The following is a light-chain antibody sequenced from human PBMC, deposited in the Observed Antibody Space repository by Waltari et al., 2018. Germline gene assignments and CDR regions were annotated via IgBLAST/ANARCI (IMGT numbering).Light chain of an antibody. V-gene: IGLV2-14*01. CDR1: SSEVGHYNY. CDR3: SSYTSSSTRV. CDR2: EVS. J-gene: IGLJ3*02. Sequence: SALTQPASVSGSPGQSITISCTGTSSEVGHYNYFSWYQQHPGKAPKLMIYEVSNRPSGVSNRFSGSKSGNTASLTISGLQAEDEADYYCSSYTSSSTRVFGGGTKLTVL.